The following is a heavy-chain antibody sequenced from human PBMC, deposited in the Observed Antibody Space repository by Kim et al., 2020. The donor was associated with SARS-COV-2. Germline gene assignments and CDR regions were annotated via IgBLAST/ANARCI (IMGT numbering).Heavy chain of an antibody. J-gene: IGHJ4*02. Sequence: GGSLRLSCAASGFTFSSYAMSWVRQAPGKGLEWVSAISGSGGSTYYADSVKGRFTISRDNSKNTLYLQMNSLRAEDTAVYYCAKDGGSPYIWSGYYFDYWGQGTLVTVSS. V-gene: IGHV3-23*01. CDR1: GFTFSSYA. CDR3: AKDGGSPYIWSGYYFDY. CDR2: ISGSGGST. D-gene: IGHD3-3*01.